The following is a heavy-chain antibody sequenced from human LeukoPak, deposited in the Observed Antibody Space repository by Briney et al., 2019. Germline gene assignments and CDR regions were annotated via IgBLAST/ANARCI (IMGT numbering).Heavy chain of an antibody. V-gene: IGHV3-30*02. J-gene: IGHJ4*02. CDR1: GFSFSDSG. CDR2: IRYDGSKK. D-gene: IGHD4-11*01. CDR3: VKGATTVTDPLFDY. Sequence: QPGGSLRLSCAASGFSFSDSGMHWVRQAPGKGLEWVAFIRYDGSKKYYADSVKGRFAIPRDNSRNMLYLQMNSLRVEDTAVYYCVKGATTVTDPLFDYWGQGTLVTVSS.